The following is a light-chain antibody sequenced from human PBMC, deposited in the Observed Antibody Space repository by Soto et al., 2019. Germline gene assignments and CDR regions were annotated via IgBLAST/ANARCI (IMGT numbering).Light chain of an antibody. CDR1: QSVSSSY. J-gene: IGKJ3*01. Sequence: IVLTQSPGTLSLTPGERATLSCRASQSVSSSYLAWYQQKPGQAPRLLIYGASSRATGIPDRFSGSGSGTDFTLTISRLEPEASAVYYCQQYGSAPPFTFGPGTRVDI. CDR3: QQYGSAPPFT. CDR2: GAS. V-gene: IGKV3-20*01.